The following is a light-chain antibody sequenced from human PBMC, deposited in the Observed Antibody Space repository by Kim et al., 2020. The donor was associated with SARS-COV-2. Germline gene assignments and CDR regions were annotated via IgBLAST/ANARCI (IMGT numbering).Light chain of an antibody. CDR2: QNN. CDR1: KLGDKY. V-gene: IGLV3-1*01. J-gene: IGLJ2*01. CDR3: QAWDSGTAV. Sequence: SYELTQPPSVSVSPGQTASITCSGDKLGDKYACWYQQKPGQSPVLVIYQNNNRPAGIPERFSGSNSGNTATLTISGTQAMDEDDYYCQAWDSGTAVFGGGTQLTVL.